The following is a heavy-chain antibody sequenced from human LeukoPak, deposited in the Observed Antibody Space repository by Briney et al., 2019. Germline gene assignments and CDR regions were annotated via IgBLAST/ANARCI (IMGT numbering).Heavy chain of an antibody. CDR2: IRSKAISYAT. CDR1: GFTFSGSA. J-gene: IGHJ4*02. Sequence: GGSLRLSCAASGFTFSGSAMHWVRQASGKGLEWVGRIRSKAISYATAYAASVKGRFTISRDDSKNTAYLQMNSLKTEDTAVYYCTRRNDYVWGSYLDNWGQGTLVTVSS. V-gene: IGHV3-73*01. D-gene: IGHD3-16*02. CDR3: TRRNDYVWGSYLDN.